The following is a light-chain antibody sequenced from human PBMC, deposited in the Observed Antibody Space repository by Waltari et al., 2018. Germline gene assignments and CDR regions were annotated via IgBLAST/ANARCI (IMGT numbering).Light chain of an antibody. V-gene: IGKV3-20*01. J-gene: IGKJ4*01. CDR2: DAS. CDR1: QSVRYNY. CDR3: QQYAGSVLT. Sequence: EIALTQSPGTLSLSPGERATLSCRASQSVRYNYVAWYHQKPGQAPRLLIYDASRRATDIPDRFSGSGSGTDFTLTISRLEPEDFAVYYCQQYAGSVLTFGGGTKVEIK.